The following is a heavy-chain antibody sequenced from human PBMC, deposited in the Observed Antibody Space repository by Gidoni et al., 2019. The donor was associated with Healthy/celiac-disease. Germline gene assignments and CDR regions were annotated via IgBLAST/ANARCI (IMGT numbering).Heavy chain of an antibody. CDR2: ISGSGGST. CDR3: AKLGEFDDFWSGYYSHYYYGMDV. CDR1: GFTFSSYA. D-gene: IGHD3-3*01. J-gene: IGHJ6*02. V-gene: IGHV3-23*01. Sequence: EVQLLESGGGLVQPGGSLRLSCAASGFTFSSYAMSWVRQAPGKGLVWVSAISGSGGSTYYADSVKGRFTISRDNSKNTLYLQMNSLRAEDTAVYYCAKLGEFDDFWSGYYSHYYYGMDVWGQGTTVTVSS.